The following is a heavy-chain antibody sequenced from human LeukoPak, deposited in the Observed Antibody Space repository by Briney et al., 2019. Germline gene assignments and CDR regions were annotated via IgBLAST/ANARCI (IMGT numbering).Heavy chain of an antibody. CDR2: VTGRGVGT. D-gene: IGHD2-8*01. CDR1: GFTFSSYA. J-gene: IGHJ4*01. CDR3: GSDPNGDYVGALGY. Sequence: GGPLRLSCAASGFTFSSYALAWVRQTPGKGLEWVSAVTGRGVGTHYADSVKGRFTISRDNSKNTIYLQMNSLRAEDTAMYFCGSDPNGDYVGALGYWGRGTLVTVSS. V-gene: IGHV3-23*01.